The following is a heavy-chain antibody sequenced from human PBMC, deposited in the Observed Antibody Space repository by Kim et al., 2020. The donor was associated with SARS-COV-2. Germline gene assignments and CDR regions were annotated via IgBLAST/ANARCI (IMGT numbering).Heavy chain of an antibody. CDR1: GDSVSSNSAA. CDR2: TFYRSKWYY. J-gene: IGHJ5*02. Sequence: SQTLSLTCAISGDSVSSNSAAWNWIRQSPSRGLEWLGRTFYRSKWYYEYALFVKSRIIINPDTSKNQVSLQLKSVTPEDTAVYYCVGGGGWNTWGQGTLVTVSS. V-gene: IGHV6-1*01. D-gene: IGHD6-19*01. CDR3: VGGGGWNT.